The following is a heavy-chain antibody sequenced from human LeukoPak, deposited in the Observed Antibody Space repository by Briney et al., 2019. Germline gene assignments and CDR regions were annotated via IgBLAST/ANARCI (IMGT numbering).Heavy chain of an antibody. D-gene: IGHD4-17*01. V-gene: IGHV4-61*01. CDR2: IYHSGNT. CDR1: GRSFSSGPYY. Sequence: PSETLSLTCTVSGRSFSSGPYYWSWIRQPPGKGLEWIGYIYHSGNTNYNPSLKSRVTISVDRSKNQFSLKLSSVTAGDTAVYYCARDGGSYSDIAEYFQHWGQGTLVTVSS. J-gene: IGHJ1*01. CDR3: ARDGGSYSDIAEYFQH.